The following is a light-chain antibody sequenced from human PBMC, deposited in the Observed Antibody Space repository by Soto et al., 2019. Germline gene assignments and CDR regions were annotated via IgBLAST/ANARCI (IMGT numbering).Light chain of an antibody. J-gene: IGLJ3*02. Sequence: SYELTQPPSVSVAPGKTARITCGGDNIGRKSVHWYQQRPGQAPVLVIYYDSDRPSGIPERFSGSNSGNTATLTISRVEAGDEADYYCQVWDNRSDHWVFGGGTKLTVL. CDR1: NIGRKS. CDR3: QVWDNRSDHWV. CDR2: YDS. V-gene: IGLV3-21*01.